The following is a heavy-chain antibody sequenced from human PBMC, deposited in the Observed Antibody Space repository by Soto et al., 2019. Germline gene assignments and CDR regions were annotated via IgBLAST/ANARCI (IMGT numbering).Heavy chain of an antibody. Sequence: ASVKVSGKVSGCSLSDLSIHWVRQAPGKGLEWMGGLDAEDGETIYAQKLQGRGTMTEDTSTDTAYMELSSLTSEDTAMYYCATLPRTIERTPAAIWSFDSWGQGTLVTVSS. CDR1: GCSLSDLS. CDR3: ATLPRTIERTPAAIWSFDS. D-gene: IGHD2-2*01. J-gene: IGHJ4*02. V-gene: IGHV1-24*01. CDR2: LDAEDGET.